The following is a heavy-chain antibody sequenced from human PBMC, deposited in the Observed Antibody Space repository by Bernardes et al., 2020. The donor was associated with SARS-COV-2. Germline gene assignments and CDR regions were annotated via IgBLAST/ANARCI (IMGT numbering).Heavy chain of an antibody. CDR3: ARSAIATAVAFDY. D-gene: IGHD2-21*01. V-gene: IGHV4-61*02. J-gene: IGHJ4*02. CDR1: GGSISSGTSY. Sequence: SETLSLTCPVSGGSISSGTSYWSWIRQPAGKGLEWIGRIHISGSTNYNPSLKSRVTVSIDSSRNQFSLKLSSVTAADTALYSCARSAIATAVAFDYWGQGTLVTVSS. CDR2: IHISGST.